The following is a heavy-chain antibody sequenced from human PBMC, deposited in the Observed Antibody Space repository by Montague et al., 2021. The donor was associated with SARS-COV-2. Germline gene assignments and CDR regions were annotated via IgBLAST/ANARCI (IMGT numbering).Heavy chain of an antibody. J-gene: IGHJ6*02. CDR2: TYYRSKWYN. CDR3: TSGREGNYNVMDV. CDR1: GDSVSSNSAT. Sequence: CAISGDSVSSNSATWNWVRQSSSIGFEWLGRTYYRSKWYNDYAVSVRGRVTINPDTSKNQFSLQLNSVTPEDTAIYYCTSGREGNYNVMDVRGQGTTVTVSS. V-gene: IGHV6-1*01. D-gene: IGHD1-1*01.